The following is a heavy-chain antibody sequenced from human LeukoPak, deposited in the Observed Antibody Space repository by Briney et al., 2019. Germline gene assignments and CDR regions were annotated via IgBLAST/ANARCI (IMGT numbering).Heavy chain of an antibody. Sequence: GGSLRLSCAASGFTFRRYAMSWVRQAPGKGLEWVSGISCSGCTTYHANSVKGRFTISRDNSKNTLYLQMNSLRAEDTAVYYCAKGVEMATKSTFLDYWGQGTLVTVSS. CDR3: AKGVEMATKSTFLDY. J-gene: IGHJ4*02. CDR1: GFTFRRYA. V-gene: IGHV3-23*01. CDR2: ISCSGCTT. D-gene: IGHD5-24*01.